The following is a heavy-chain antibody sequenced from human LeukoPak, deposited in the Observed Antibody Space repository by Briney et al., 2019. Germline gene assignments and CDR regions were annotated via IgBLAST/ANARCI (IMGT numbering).Heavy chain of an antibody. V-gene: IGHV1-8*01. D-gene: IGHD2-21*02. Sequence: ASVKVSCKASGYTFTSYDIHWVRQATGQGLEWMGWMNPNSGNTGYAQKFQGRVTMTRNTSISTAYMELSSLRSEDTAVYYCARGGRLPRYFDYWGQGTLVTVSS. CDR1: GYTFTSYD. CDR3: ARGGRLPRYFDY. J-gene: IGHJ4*02. CDR2: MNPNSGNT.